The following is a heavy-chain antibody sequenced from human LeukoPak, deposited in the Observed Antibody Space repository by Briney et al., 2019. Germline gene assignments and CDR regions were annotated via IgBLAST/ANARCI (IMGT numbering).Heavy chain of an antibody. CDR3: ARGARDHYYYYMDV. CDR2: IYSGGST. J-gene: IGHJ6*03. Sequence: GGSLRLSCAASEFSVGSNYMTWVRQAPGKGLEWVSLIYSGGSTYYADSVKGRFTISRDNSKNTLYLQMNSLRAEDTAVYYCARGARDHYYYYMDVWGKGTTVTVSS. CDR1: EFSVGSNY. V-gene: IGHV3-66*01.